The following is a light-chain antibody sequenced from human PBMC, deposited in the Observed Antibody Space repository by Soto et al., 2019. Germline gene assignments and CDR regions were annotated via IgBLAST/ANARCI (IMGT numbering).Light chain of an antibody. J-gene: IGKJ1*01. CDR2: DAS. CDR1: QSISSW. CDR3: QQYNSYWT. Sequence: DLQMTQSPSTLSASVGDRITLTCRASQSISSWLAWYQQKPGKAPKLLIYDASSMESGVPSRLSGSGSGTEFTLTISSLQPDDFATYYRQQYNSYWTFGQGTKVDIK. V-gene: IGKV1-5*01.